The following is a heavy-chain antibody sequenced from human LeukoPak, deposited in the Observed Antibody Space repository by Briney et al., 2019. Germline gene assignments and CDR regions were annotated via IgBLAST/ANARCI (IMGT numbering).Heavy chain of an antibody. Sequence: GGSLRLSCAASGFNFNNNGMHWVRQAPGRGLEWVAFILFDGSDKYYTDSVKGRFTISRDNSKNTLYLQMNSLRDEDTALYYCAKVMARNWNDLNFDCWGQGTLVTVSS. CDR1: GFNFNNNG. D-gene: IGHD1-1*01. V-gene: IGHV3-30*02. J-gene: IGHJ4*02. CDR3: AKVMARNWNDLNFDC. CDR2: ILFDGSDK.